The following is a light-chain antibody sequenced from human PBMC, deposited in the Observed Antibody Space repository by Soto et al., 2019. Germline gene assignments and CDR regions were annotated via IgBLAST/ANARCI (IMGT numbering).Light chain of an antibody. CDR3: QHYYSTPYT. CDR2: WAS. Sequence: DIELTQSPESRSVSLGELSTINCKSRHSVLYSSNNKNYLALYQQKPGPPPKLLIDWASTRESGVPDRLSGSGSGTDFTLTISRLQAEDVADYYCQHYYSTPYTFGQGTKLDIK. J-gene: IGKJ2*01. V-gene: IGKV4-1*01. CDR1: HSVLYSSNNKNY.